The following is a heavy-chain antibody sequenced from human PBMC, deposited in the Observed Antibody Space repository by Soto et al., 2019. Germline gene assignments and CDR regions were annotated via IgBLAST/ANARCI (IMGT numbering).Heavy chain of an antibody. V-gene: IGHV1-69*01. CDR1: GGTFSSYA. Sequence: QVQLVQSGAEVKRPGSSVKVSCKASGGTFSSYAISWVRQAPGHGLEWMGGIVPTFGSADYAHTFQGRVTITADESTNTVNMELSSLTSDDTALYYCARDTGTVFDGSGYYQRGLISWGQGTLVTVSS. CDR2: IVPTFGSA. D-gene: IGHD3-22*01. CDR3: ARDTGTVFDGSGYYQRGLIS. J-gene: IGHJ4*02.